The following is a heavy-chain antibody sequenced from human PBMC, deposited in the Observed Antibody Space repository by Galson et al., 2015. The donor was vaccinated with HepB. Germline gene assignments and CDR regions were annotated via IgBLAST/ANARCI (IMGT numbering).Heavy chain of an antibody. CDR1: GFIFSEYS. V-gene: IGHV3-21*01. D-gene: IGHD3-10*01. CDR2: ISTSDTYN. CDR3: ARWIYAGSYYRGNLYSYYMDV. J-gene: IGHJ6*03. Sequence: SLRLSCAASGFIFSEYSMNWVRQAPGKGLEWVSSISTSDTYNHNADSLKGRSTISRDNDKNLLYLEMNSLRTEDTAVYYCARWIYAGSYYRGNLYSYYMDVWGKGTTVTVSS.